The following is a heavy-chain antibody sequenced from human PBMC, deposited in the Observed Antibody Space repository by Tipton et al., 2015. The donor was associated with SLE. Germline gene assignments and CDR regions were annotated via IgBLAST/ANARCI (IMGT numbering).Heavy chain of an antibody. V-gene: IGHV4-38-2*02. Sequence: WIRQPPGKGLEWIGSIYHSGSTNYNPSLKSRVTISVDTSKNQFSLKLSSVTAADTAVYYCATDSSGWYYFDYWGQGTLVTVSS. CDR3: ATDSSGWYYFDY. J-gene: IGHJ4*02. CDR2: IYHSGST. D-gene: IGHD6-19*01.